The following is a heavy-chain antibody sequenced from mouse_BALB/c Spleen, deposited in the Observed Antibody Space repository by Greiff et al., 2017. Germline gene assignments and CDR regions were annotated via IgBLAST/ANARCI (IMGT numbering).Heavy chain of an antibody. CDR1: GFAFTRYW. CDR3: ARPSYGDPGFAY. D-gene: IGHD2-13*01. J-gene: IGHJ3*01. CDR2: INPDRSTI. V-gene: IGHV4-1*02. Sequence: EVQLVESGGDLVKPGGSLKLSCAASGFAFTRYWMSWVRQAPGKGLEWIGEINPDRSTINYTPSLKDKFIISRDHAKNTLYLQMSKVRSEDTALFYCARPSYGDPGFAYWGQGTLVTVSA.